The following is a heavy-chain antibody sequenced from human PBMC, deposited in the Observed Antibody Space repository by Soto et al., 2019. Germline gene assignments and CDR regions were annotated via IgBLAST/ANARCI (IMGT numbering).Heavy chain of an antibody. CDR2: IYSSGST. Sequence: SETLSLTCTVSDGSVSSGSYYWTWIRQPPGKGLEWIGYIYSSGSTLYNPSLKSRVLISVDTSMNQFSLKLSSVAAADTAVYYCARDALALFDSWGQGTLVTVSS. CDR3: ARDALALFDS. D-gene: IGHD5-12*01. J-gene: IGHJ4*02. CDR1: DGSVSSGSYY. V-gene: IGHV4-61*01.